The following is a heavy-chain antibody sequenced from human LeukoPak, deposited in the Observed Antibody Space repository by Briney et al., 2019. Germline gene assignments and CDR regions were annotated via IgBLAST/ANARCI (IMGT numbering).Heavy chain of an antibody. J-gene: IGHJ6*03. CDR1: GGSISSYY. V-gene: IGHV4-4*07. CDR2: IYTSGST. Sequence: ASETLSLTCTVSGGSISSYYWSWIRQPAGKGLEWIGRIYTSGSTNYNPSLKSRVTIPVDTSKNQFSLKLSSVTAADTAVYYCARDVPYYYDSSGYHYYYYMDVWGKGTTVTVSS. CDR3: ARDVPYYYDSSGYHYYYYMDV. D-gene: IGHD3-22*01.